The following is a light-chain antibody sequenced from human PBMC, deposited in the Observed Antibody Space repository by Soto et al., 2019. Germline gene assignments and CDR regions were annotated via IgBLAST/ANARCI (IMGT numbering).Light chain of an antibody. J-gene: IGKJ1*01. V-gene: IGKV3-20*01. CDR3: QQSYSTLTWT. Sequence: IVLTQSPGSLSLSRGERAALCCRASQSVRSSYLAWYQENAGQAPRLLIYGACSRATGIPDRFSGSGSGTDFTLTISRLEPEDFATYYCQQSYSTLTWTFGQGTKVNI. CDR1: QSVRSSY. CDR2: GAC.